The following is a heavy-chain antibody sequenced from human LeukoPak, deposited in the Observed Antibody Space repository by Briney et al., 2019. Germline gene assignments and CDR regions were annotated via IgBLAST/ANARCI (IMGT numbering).Heavy chain of an antibody. CDR3: ATDHRNLDAFDI. D-gene: IGHD1-14*01. CDR1: GLIVRQNS. V-gene: IGHV3-66*01. CDR2: IYGGEST. J-gene: IGHJ3*02. Sequence: GGSLRLSCAVSGLIVRQNSINWVRQARGKGLEGVCVIYGGESTYYADSVRGSFTISSDKSENTVYLQLNSLRAGDTAVYYCATDHRNLDAFDIWGQGTTVIVSS.